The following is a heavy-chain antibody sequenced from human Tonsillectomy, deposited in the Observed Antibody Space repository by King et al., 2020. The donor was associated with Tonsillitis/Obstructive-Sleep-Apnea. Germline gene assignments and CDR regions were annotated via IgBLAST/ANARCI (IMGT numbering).Heavy chain of an antibody. J-gene: IGHJ4*02. CDR3: ASQYGSHFDY. Sequence: VQLQQWGAGLLKPSETLSLTCAVYGGSFSGYYWSWIRQPPGEGREWIGEINHSGSTNYNPSLKSRVTISVDTSKNQFSLKLSSVTAADTAVYYCASQYGSHFDYWGQGTLVTVSS. CDR1: GGSFSGYY. D-gene: IGHD3-10*01. CDR2: INHSGST. V-gene: IGHV4-34*01.